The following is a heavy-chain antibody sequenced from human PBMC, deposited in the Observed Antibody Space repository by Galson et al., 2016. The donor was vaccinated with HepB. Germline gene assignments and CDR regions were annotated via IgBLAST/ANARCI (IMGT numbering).Heavy chain of an antibody. J-gene: IGHJ3*01. Sequence: SLRLSCAASGFAFSAYWMAWIRQAPGKGLESVANTNQAGSGKHYVDSAKGRFTVSRDNAKNSVFLDMTSLRAEDTAVYYCVSGYTSGIWGQGTTVTVSS. D-gene: IGHD6-19*01. CDR1: GFAFSAYW. CDR2: TNQAGSGK. CDR3: VSGYTSGI. V-gene: IGHV3-7*01.